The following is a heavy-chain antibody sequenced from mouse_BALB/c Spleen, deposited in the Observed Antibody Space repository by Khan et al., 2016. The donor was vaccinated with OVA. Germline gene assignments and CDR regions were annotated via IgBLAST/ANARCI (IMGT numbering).Heavy chain of an antibody. CDR1: GYTFTSYW. J-gene: IGHJ3*01. CDR3: ARGYFGNYEFAY. V-gene: IGHV1S132*01. Sequence: QVQLQQSGAELVKPGASVKLSCKTSGYTFTSYWIQWVKQRPGQGLGWIGQIFPGTGTTYYNENFKGKATLTVDTYSNTAYMQFSSLTSEDSAVYVCARGYFGNYEFAYWGQGTLVTVSP. CDR2: IFPGTGTT. D-gene: IGHD2-1*01.